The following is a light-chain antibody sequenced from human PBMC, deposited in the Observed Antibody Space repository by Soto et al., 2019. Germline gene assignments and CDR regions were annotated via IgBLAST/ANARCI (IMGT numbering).Light chain of an antibody. Sequence: QSALTLPRSVSGSPGQSVTISCTGTSSDVGGYNYVSWYQQHPGKAPKLMIYDVSQRPSGVPDRFSGSKSGNTASLTISGLQAEDEADYSCCSYAGSHFLFGGGTKLTVL. CDR2: DVS. J-gene: IGLJ2*01. V-gene: IGLV2-11*01. CDR3: CSYAGSHFL. CDR1: SSDVGGYNY.